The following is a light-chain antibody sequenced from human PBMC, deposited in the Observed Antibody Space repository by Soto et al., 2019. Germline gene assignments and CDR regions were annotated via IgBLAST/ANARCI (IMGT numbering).Light chain of an antibody. CDR2: DVS. CDR1: SGDIGDYNY. V-gene: IGLV2-14*01. Sequence: QSALTQPASVSGSPGQSITISCVGTSGDIGDYNYVSWYQQHPGKVPKVIIYDVSNRPSGVSYRCYGTNSGNTASLTVSGRQDEDEADYYCCSYTRSGTLIFGTGTKLTVL. CDR3: CSYTRSGTLI. J-gene: IGLJ1*01.